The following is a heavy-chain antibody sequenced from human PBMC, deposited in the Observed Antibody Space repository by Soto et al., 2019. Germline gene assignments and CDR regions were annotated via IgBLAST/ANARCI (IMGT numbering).Heavy chain of an antibody. CDR3: ASKLHYGSGSYYSFDY. CDR2: IIPIFGTA. CDR1: GGTFSSYA. Sequence: QVQLVQSGAEVKKPGSSVKVSCKASGGTFSSYAISWVRQAPGQGLEWMGGIIPIFGTANYAQKFQGRVTITADESTSTAYMELSSLRSEDTAVYYCASKLHYGSGSYYSFDYWGQGTLVTVSS. D-gene: IGHD3-10*01. J-gene: IGHJ4*02. V-gene: IGHV1-69*01.